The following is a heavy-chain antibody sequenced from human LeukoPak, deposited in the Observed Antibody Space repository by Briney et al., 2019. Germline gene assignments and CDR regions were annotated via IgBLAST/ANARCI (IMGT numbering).Heavy chain of an antibody. V-gene: IGHV3-74*01. CDR1: GFTFSSYW. J-gene: IGHJ3*02. D-gene: IGHD5-12*01. Sequence: PGGSLRLSCAAPGFTFSSYWMHWVRQAPGKGLAWVSRINSDGSSTSYADSVKGRFIISRDNAKNTLYLQMNSLRAEDTAVYYCASRLGRGAFDIWGQGTMVTVSS. CDR2: INSDGSST. CDR3: ASRLGRGAFDI.